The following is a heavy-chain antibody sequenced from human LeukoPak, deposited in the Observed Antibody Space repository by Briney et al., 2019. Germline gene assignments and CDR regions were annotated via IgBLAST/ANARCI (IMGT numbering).Heavy chain of an antibody. CDR2: IKQDGSEK. J-gene: IGHJ6*03. CDR1: GFTFSSYW. V-gene: IGHV3-7*01. Sequence: GGSLRLSCAASGFTFSSYWMSWVRQAPGKGLEWVANIKQDGSEKYYVDSVKGRFTISRDNAKNSLYLQMNSLRAEDTAVYYCARHNSWSSSTVPHYMDVWGKGTTVTVSS. D-gene: IGHD2-2*01. CDR3: ARHNSWSSSTVPHYMDV.